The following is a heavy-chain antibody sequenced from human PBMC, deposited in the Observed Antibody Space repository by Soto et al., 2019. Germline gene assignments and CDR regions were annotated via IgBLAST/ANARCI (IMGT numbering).Heavy chain of an antibody. CDR3: ARAVLVLPGTMSHFYYGMDV. CDR1: GGSISSGGYY. V-gene: IGHV4-31*03. Sequence: QVQLQESGPGLVKPSQTLSLACNVSGGSISSGGYYWSWIRQHPGKGLEWIGYIYYSGGTNYNPSLKSRVTISVDTSSNQFSLKLRSVTATDSAVYYCARAVLVLPGTMSHFYYGMDVWGQGTTVTVSS. D-gene: IGHD3-10*02. J-gene: IGHJ6*02. CDR2: IYYSGGT.